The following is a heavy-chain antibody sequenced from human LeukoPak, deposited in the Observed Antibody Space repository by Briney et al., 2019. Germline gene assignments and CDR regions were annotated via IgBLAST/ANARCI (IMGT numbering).Heavy chain of an antibody. CDR1: GYTFAGYY. Sequence: ASVKVSCKASGYTFAGYYMHWVRQAPGQGLEWMGWINPNSGGTNYAQNFQGRVTMTRDTSISTAYMEVSRLRSDDTAVYYCARWSGDYSFDFWGQGTLVTVSS. D-gene: IGHD3-3*01. CDR3: ARWSGDYSFDF. V-gene: IGHV1-2*02. CDR2: INPNSGGT. J-gene: IGHJ4*02.